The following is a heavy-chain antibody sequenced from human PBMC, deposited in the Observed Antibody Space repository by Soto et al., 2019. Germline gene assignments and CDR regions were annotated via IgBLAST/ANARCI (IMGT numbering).Heavy chain of an antibody. CDR2: ISSSSTYI. Sequence: ESGGGLVNPGGSLRLSCAASGFTFSSYSLSWVRQAPGTGLEWVSSISSSSTYIYYADSVRGRFTISRDDAKNSLFLQMSSLRVEDTAVYYCARGGDTSGSWPRYWGQGTLVTVSS. J-gene: IGHJ4*02. V-gene: IGHV3-21*01. D-gene: IGHD3-22*01. CDR1: GFTFSSYS. CDR3: ARGGDTSGSWPRY.